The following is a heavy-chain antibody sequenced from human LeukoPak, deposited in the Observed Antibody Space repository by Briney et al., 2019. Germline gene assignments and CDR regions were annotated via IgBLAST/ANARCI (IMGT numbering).Heavy chain of an antibody. Sequence: GGSLRLSCAASGFTFSSYAMHWVRQAPGKGLGWVAVISYDGSNKYYADSVKGRFTISRDNSKNTLYLQMNSLRAEDTAVYYCARDFHSYGYSAYYGMDVWGQGTTVTVSS. J-gene: IGHJ6*02. V-gene: IGHV3-30*04. CDR2: ISYDGSNK. D-gene: IGHD5-18*01. CDR3: ARDFHSYGYSAYYGMDV. CDR1: GFTFSSYA.